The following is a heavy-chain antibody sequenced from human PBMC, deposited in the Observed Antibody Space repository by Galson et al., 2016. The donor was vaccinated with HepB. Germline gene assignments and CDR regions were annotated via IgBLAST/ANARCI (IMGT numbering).Heavy chain of an antibody. CDR3: ARNPEYAVTLDY. Sequence: SLRLSCAASGFPFSNFWMHWVRQVPGEELVWVSDINPDGSSTKYADSVKGRFTISRDNAKNTLYLQLNSLRAEDTAVYYCARNPEYAVTLDYWGQGTLVTVSS. J-gene: IGHJ4*02. D-gene: IGHD4-11*01. CDR2: INPDGSST. CDR1: GFPFSNFW. V-gene: IGHV3-74*03.